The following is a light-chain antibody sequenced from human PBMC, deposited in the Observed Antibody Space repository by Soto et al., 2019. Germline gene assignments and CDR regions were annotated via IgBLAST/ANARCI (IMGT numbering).Light chain of an antibody. Sequence: EIVMTQSPAILSVSPGERATLSCRASQSVNNNLAWYQQKPGQSPRLLIYGAFTRPTGIPARFSGSGSETDVTRAISSHKSENFAVYYSQEYTDWPLRYSFGQGTKLEI. V-gene: IGKV3-15*01. CDR1: QSVNNN. CDR3: QEYTDWPLRYS. CDR2: GAF. J-gene: IGKJ2*01.